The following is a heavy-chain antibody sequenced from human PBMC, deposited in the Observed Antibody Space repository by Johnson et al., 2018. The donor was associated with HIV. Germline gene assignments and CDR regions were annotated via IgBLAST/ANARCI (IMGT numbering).Heavy chain of an antibody. CDR2: IYSGGST. CDR3: AKGLLRAAAHDAVDI. V-gene: IGHV3-66*01. D-gene: IGHD6-13*01. J-gene: IGHJ3*02. CDR1: GFTVSSNY. Sequence: VQLVESGGGVVQPGGSLRLSCAASGFTVSSNYMSWVRQAPGKGLEWVSIIYSGGSTYYADSVKGRFTISRDNSKNTLYLQMNSLRAEDTAVYYCAKGLLRAAAHDAVDIWGQGTMGTVSS.